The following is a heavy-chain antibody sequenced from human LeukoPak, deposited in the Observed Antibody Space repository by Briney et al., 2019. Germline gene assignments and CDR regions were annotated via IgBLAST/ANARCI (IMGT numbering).Heavy chain of an antibody. CDR2: IDRGVGST. D-gene: IGHD6-19*01. CDR3: ARLRAETGTGRFDY. Sequence: PGGSLRLSCAASGFTFSIYDLSWVRQAPGKGLECVSAIDRGVGSTYYADSVKGRFTISRDNSKNTLYLQMNNLRADDTAVYYCARLRAETGTGRFDYWGQGTLVTVSS. CDR1: GFTFSIYD. V-gene: IGHV3-23*01. J-gene: IGHJ4*02.